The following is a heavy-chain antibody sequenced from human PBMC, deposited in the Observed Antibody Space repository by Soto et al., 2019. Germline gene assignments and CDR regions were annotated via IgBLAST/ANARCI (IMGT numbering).Heavy chain of an antibody. CDR2: TYYRSKWYN. D-gene: IGHD7-27*01. J-gene: IGHJ4*02. Sequence: SQTLSLTCAISGDSVSSNSAAWNWIRQSPSRGLEWLGRTYYRSKWYNDYAVSVKSRITINPDTSKNQFSLKLSSVTAADTAVYYCARRWGTSFDFWGQGTLVTVSS. V-gene: IGHV6-1*01. CDR1: GDSVSSNSAA. CDR3: ARRWGTSFDF.